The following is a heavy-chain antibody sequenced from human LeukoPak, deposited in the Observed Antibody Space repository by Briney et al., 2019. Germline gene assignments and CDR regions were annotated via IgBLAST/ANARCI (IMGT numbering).Heavy chain of an antibody. CDR1: GGSFSGYY. Sequence: SETLSLTCVVYGGSFSGYYWSWIRQPPGKGLEWMGEIYHSGSTNYNPSFKRRVTISVDTSKNNFSLKLRSVIAADTAVFFCARGQGGRAGTFRIWAYFYHSGEGTPVTASS. V-gene: IGHV4-34*01. CDR3: ARGQGGRAGTFRIWAYFYH. CDR2: IYHSGST. D-gene: IGHD6-19*01. J-gene: IGHJ4*02.